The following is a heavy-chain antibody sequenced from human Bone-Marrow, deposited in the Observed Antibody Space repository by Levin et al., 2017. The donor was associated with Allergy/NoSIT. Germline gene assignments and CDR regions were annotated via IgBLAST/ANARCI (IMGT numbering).Heavy chain of an antibody. Sequence: GASVKVSCKASEYTFTTYNINWVRQATGQGLEWMGWMNPNSGNTGYAEKFQGRVTMTRDTSINTAYMELSSLRSEDTAVYYCARVIGAAGVWGQGTLVTVSS. J-gene: IGHJ4*02. D-gene: IGHD6-13*01. CDR1: EYTFTTYN. CDR3: ARVIGAAGV. V-gene: IGHV1-8*01. CDR2: MNPNSGNT.